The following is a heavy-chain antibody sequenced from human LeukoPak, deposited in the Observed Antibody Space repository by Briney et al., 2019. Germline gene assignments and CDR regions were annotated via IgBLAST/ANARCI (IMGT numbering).Heavy chain of an antibody. Sequence: PGGSLRLSCAASGFTFSSYWMSWVRQAPGKGLEWVANIKQDGSEKYYVDSVKGRFTISTDNAKNSLYLQMNRLRAEDTAVYYCARVIRRDCSSTSCYKVYYYYYMDVWGKGTTVTVSS. D-gene: IGHD2-2*02. CDR3: ARVIRRDCSSTSCYKVYYYYYMDV. CDR1: GFTFSSYW. V-gene: IGHV3-7*01. CDR2: IKQDGSEK. J-gene: IGHJ6*03.